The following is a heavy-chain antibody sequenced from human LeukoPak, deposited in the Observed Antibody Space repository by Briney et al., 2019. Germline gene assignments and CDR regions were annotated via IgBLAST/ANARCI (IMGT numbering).Heavy chain of an antibody. Sequence: GGSLRLSCAASGFTFSSYWMSWVRQAPGKGLEWVANIKQDGSEKYYVDSVKGRFTISRDNAKNSLYLQMNSLRAENTAVYYCASGGSGYYPFDYWGQGTLVTVSS. V-gene: IGHV3-7*01. CDR2: IKQDGSEK. J-gene: IGHJ4*02. CDR1: GFTFSSYW. CDR3: ASGGSGYYPFDY. D-gene: IGHD3-22*01.